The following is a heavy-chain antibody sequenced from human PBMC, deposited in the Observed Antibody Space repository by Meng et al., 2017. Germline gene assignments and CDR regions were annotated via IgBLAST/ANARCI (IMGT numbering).Heavy chain of an antibody. D-gene: IGHD3-10*01. J-gene: IGHJ4*02. V-gene: IGHV1-18*01. CDR2: ISAYNGNT. Sequence: ASVKVSCKASGYTFTSYGISWVRQAPGQGLEWMGWISAYNGNTNYAQKFQGRVTMTRDTSISTAYMELSRLRSDDTAVYYCARADGSGSLWLFDYWGQGTLVTVSS. CDR3: ARADGSGSLWLFDY. CDR1: GYTFTSYG.